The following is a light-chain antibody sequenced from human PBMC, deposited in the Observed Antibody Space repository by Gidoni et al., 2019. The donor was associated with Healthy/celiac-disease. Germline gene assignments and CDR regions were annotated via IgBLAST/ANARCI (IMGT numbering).Light chain of an antibody. Sequence: EIVLTQSPGTLSLSPGERATLSCRASQSVSSSYLAWYQQKPGQAPRLLIYGASSRATGIPDRFSGSGSGTDFTLTISRLEPEDFAVYYCLGLTFXGXTKVEIK. CDR2: GAS. V-gene: IGKV3-20*01. J-gene: IGKJ4*01. CDR3: LGLT. CDR1: QSVSSSY.